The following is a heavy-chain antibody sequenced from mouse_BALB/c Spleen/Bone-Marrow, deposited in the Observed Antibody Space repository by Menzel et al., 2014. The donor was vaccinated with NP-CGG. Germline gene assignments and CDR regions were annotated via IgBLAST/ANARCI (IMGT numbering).Heavy chain of an antibody. V-gene: IGHV1-20*02. CDR3: ARGGLLRAMDY. J-gene: IGHJ4*01. D-gene: IGHD2-3*01. Sequence: EVQLQQSGPELVKPGASVKISCKASGYSFTGYFMNWVMQSHGKSLEWIGRINPYNGDTFYNQKFKGKATLTVDKSSSTAHMELRSLASEDSAVYYCARGGLLRAMDYWGQGTPVTVSS. CDR1: GYSFTGYF. CDR2: INPYNGDT.